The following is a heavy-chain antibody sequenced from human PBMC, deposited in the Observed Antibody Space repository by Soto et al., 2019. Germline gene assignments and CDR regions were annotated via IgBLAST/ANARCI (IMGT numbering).Heavy chain of an antibody. CDR1: GYIFRDYG. CDR3: ARKPYSHYYGMDV. V-gene: IGHV1-18*01. J-gene: IGHJ6*02. Sequence: ASVQVSCKASGYIFRDYGINWVRLAPGQGLEWMGWIIPYNDNTKYAENFQGRVTLTTDTSTNTVYMELRSLTPDDTGVYFCARKPYSHYYGMDVWGQGTSVTVSS. D-gene: IGHD2-21*01. CDR2: IIPYNDNT.